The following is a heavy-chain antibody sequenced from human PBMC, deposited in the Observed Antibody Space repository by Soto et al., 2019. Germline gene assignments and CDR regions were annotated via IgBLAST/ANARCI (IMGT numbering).Heavy chain of an antibody. Sequence: PSETLSLTCTVSGDSINNYYWNWIRQPPGKGLEWIGYLYYTGSPNYNPSLESRVTISLDTSKNQFSLKLSSVTAADTAVYYCARAEYYDILTGYYIGPFDSWGQGTLVTVSS. CDR1: GDSINNYY. J-gene: IGHJ4*02. V-gene: IGHV4-59*01. D-gene: IGHD3-9*01. CDR2: LYYTGSP. CDR3: ARAEYYDILTGYYIGPFDS.